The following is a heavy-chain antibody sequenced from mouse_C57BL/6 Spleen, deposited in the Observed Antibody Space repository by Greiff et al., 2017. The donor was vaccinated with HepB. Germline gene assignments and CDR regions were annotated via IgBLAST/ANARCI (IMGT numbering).Heavy chain of an antibody. V-gene: IGHV5-16*01. D-gene: IGHD2-2*01. J-gene: IGHJ4*01. CDR3: ARGGYDEAMDY. CDR2: INYDGSST. Sequence: EVKVVESEGGLVQPGSSMKLSCTASGFTFSDYYMAWVRQVPEKGLEWVANINYDGSSTYYLDSLKSRFIISRDNAKNILYLQMSSLKSEDTATYYCARGGYDEAMDYWGQGTSVTVSS. CDR1: GFTFSDYY.